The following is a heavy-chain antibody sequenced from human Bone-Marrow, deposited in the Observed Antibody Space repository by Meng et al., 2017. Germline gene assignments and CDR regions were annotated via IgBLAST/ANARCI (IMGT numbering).Heavy chain of an antibody. CDR3: ARTYGDYCFDY. CDR2: IIPILGTA. V-gene: IGHV1-69*01. D-gene: IGHD4-17*01. Sequence: QVKVVQPGAEVKKSRHSVKVTCKASGGTFTSYATSWVLQAPGQGLEWMGGIIPILGTANDAQKFQGRVTITAAESTSTSYMELSSLRSEDTAMYYCARTYGDYCFDYWGQGTLVTVSS. CDR1: GGTFTSYA. J-gene: IGHJ4*02.